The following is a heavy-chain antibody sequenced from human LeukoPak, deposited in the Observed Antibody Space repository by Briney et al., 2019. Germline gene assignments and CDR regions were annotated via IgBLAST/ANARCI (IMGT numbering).Heavy chain of an antibody. CDR2: IIPIFGTA. CDR1: GGTFSSYA. J-gene: IGHJ1*01. V-gene: IGHV1-69*06. D-gene: IGHD6-13*01. CDR3: ARFSSWYKDEYFQH. Sequence: SVKASCKASGGTFSSYAISWVRQAPGQGLEWMGRIIPIFGTANYAQKFQGRVTITADKSTSTAYMELSSLRSGDTAVYYCARFSSWYKDEYFQHWGQGTLVTVSS.